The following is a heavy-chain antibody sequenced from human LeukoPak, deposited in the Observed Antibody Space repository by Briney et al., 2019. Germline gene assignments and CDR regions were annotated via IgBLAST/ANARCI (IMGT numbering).Heavy chain of an antibody. J-gene: IGHJ4*02. CDR1: GYTFTGYY. CDR3: ARVYLIAESRGFDY. V-gene: IGHV1-2*02. CDR2: INPNSGGT. D-gene: IGHD2/OR15-2a*01. Sequence: GASVKVSCKASGYTFTGYYMHWVRQAPGQGLEWMGWINPNSGGTNYAQKFQGRVTMTRDTSISTAYMELSRLRSDDTAVYYCARVYLIAESRGFDYWGQGTLVTVSS.